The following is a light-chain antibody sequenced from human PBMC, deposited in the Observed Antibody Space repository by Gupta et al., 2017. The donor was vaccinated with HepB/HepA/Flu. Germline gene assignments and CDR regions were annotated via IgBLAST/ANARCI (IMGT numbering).Light chain of an antibody. J-gene: IGKJ5*01. CDR3: QQYNNWPIT. CDR1: QRISTN. V-gene: IGKV3-15*01. Sequence: EIVMTQYPVSLSVSPGERATLSCRASQRISTNLAWYQQKPGQVPRLLIYCASTRDNGFPTRFSGSGSGTEFTLTISSLQSEDFAVYYCQQYNNWPITFGQGTRLEIK. CDR2: CAS.